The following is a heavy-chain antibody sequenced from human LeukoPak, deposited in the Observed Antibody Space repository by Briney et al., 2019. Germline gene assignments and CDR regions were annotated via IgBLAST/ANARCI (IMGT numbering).Heavy chain of an antibody. Sequence: GGSLRLSCAASGFTFSSYAMSWVRQAPGKGLEWVSAISGSGGSTYYADSVKGRFTVSRDNSKNTLYLQMNSLRAEDTAVYYCASSSGWYINWFDPWGQGTLVTVSS. V-gene: IGHV3-23*01. CDR2: ISGSGGST. CDR1: GFTFSSYA. D-gene: IGHD6-19*01. J-gene: IGHJ5*02. CDR3: ASSSGWYINWFDP.